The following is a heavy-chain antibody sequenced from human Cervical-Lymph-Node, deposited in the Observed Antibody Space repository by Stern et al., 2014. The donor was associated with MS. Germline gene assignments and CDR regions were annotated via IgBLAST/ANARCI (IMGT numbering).Heavy chain of an antibody. J-gene: IGHJ5*02. V-gene: IGHV1-69*09. CDR2: IIPMLGLA. D-gene: IGHD2-15*01. Sequence: VQLVQSGAEVKKPGSSMNVSCKTSGGTFSSSYAITWMRQAPGQGLEWMGRIIPMLGLANFAQKFQGRVVITADKSTSTTYMELSSLTSEDTAVYYCARGVVSNRAAATLHNLFDPWGQGTLVTVSS. CDR3: ARGVVSNRAAATLHNLFDP. CDR1: GGTFSSSYA.